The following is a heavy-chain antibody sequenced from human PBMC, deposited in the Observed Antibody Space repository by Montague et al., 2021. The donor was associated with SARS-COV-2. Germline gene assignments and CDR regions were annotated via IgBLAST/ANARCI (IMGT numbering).Heavy chain of an antibody. V-gene: IGHV3-66*01. CDR2: IYSGGST. CDR1: GFTVSSNY. D-gene: IGHD3-9*01. CDR3: AREKINYDILTGYYKGDWYFDL. Sequence: SLRLSCAASGFTVSSNYMSWVRQAPGKGLEWVSVIYSGGSTYYADSVKGRFTISRDSSKNTLYLQMNSLRAEDTAVYYCAREKINYDILTGYYKGDWYFDLWGRGTLVTVSS. J-gene: IGHJ2*01.